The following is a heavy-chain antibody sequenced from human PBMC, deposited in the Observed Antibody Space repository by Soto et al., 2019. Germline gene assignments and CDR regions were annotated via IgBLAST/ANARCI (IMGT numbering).Heavy chain of an antibody. D-gene: IGHD3-3*01. J-gene: IGHJ6*03. CDR2: ISWNSGSI. CDR1: GFTFDDYA. CDR3: AKALSYDFWSGYYYMDV. Sequence: EVQLLESGGGLVQPGRSLRLSCAASGFTFDDYAMHWVRQAPGKGLEWVSGISWNSGSIGYADSVKGRFTISRDNAKNSLYLQMNSLRAEDTALYYCAKALSYDFWSGYYYMDVWGIGTTVTVSS. V-gene: IGHV3-9*01.